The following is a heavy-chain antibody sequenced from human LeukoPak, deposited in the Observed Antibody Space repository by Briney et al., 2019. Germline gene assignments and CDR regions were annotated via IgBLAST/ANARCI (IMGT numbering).Heavy chain of an antibody. CDR3: ARRAQDYVWRRVAVVGYYYYYMDV. Sequence: GASVKVSCKASGYTFTSYDINWVRQATGQGLEWMGWMNPNSGNTGYAQKFQGRVTMTRNTSISTAYMELSSLRSEDTAVYYCARRAQDYVWRRVAVVGYYYYYMDVWGKGTTVTISS. CDR2: MNPNSGNT. J-gene: IGHJ6*03. D-gene: IGHD3-16*01. V-gene: IGHV1-8*01. CDR1: GYTFTSYD.